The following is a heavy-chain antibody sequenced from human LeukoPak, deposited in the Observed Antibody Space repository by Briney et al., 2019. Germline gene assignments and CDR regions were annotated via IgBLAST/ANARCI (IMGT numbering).Heavy chain of an antibody. Sequence: PGGSLRLSCAASGFTFSSYAMHWVRQAPGKGLEWVAVISYDGSNKYYADSVKGRFTISRDNSKNTLYLQMNSLRAEDTAVCYCARDGLWFGESYYFDYWGQGTLVTVSS. CDR2: ISYDGSNK. CDR3: ARDGLWFGESYYFDY. D-gene: IGHD3-10*01. V-gene: IGHV3-30*04. CDR1: GFTFSSYA. J-gene: IGHJ4*02.